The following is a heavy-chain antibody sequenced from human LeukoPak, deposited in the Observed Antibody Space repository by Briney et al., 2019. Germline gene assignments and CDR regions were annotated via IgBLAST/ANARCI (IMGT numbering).Heavy chain of an antibody. CDR2: IFSSGST. J-gene: IGHJ3*02. V-gene: IGHV4-59*08. CDR3: ARHLPRTDIGYAFDI. Sequence: SETLSLTCTVSGGSISNYYWTWIRQPPGKGLEWIGYIFSSGSTNYNPSLKSRVTISVDTSKNQFSLRLSSVTAADTAVYYCARHLPRTDIGYAFDIWGRGTVVSVSS. D-gene: IGHD2-15*01. CDR1: GGSISNYY.